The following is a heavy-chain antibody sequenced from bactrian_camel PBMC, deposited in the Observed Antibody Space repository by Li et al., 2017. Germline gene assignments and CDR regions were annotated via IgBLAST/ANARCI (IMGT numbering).Heavy chain of an antibody. D-gene: IGHD5*01. CDR3: AAGRPNRAPILLSVGAYNF. J-gene: IGHJ4*01. V-gene: IGHV3S40*01. Sequence: DVQLVEPGGGSVQAGGSLRLACAASGLSASSYYMGWFRQAPGKREGVATIRNVVGVTRYSESVRGRFTISEDTRKNTVFLQMSSLKPEDAAVYYCAAGRPNRAPILLSVGAYNFWGQGTQVTVS. CDR2: IRNVVGVT. CDR1: GLSASSYY.